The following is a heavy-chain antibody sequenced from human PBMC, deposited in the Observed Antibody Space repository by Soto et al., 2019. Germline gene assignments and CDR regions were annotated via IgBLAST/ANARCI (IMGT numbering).Heavy chain of an antibody. CDR3: TRDTFGLRDT. CDR1: GFPFSHYW. V-gene: IGHV3-74*01. Sequence: MQMVESGGGSVQPGGSLRLSCAASGFPFSHYWMHWVRQTPGKGLVWVSRINPAGTITNYADSVEGRFTISRDNADSALFLQMNSLSAEHTAIYYCTRDTFGLRDTWGQGTLVTVSS. CDR2: INPAGTIT. D-gene: IGHD3-16*01. J-gene: IGHJ5*02.